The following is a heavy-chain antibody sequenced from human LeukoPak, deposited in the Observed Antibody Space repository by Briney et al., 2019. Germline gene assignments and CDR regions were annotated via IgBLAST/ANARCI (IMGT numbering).Heavy chain of an antibody. CDR3: ASGGYCSSTSCYRSYYMDV. CDR2: INHSGST. J-gene: IGHJ6*03. V-gene: IGHV4-34*01. Sequence: PSETLSLTCAVYGGSFSGYYWSWIRQPPGKGLEWIGEINHSGSTNYNPSLKSRVTISVDTSKNQFSLKLSSVTAADTAVYYCASGGYCSSTSCYRSYYMDVWGKGTTVTISS. CDR1: GGSFSGYY. D-gene: IGHD2-2*02.